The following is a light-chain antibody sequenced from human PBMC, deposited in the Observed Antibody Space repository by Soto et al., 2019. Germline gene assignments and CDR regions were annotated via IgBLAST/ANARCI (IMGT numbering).Light chain of an antibody. CDR2: GAS. J-gene: IGKJ2*01. CDR3: QQYSDWPPYT. V-gene: IGKV3-15*01. CDR1: QSVRSN. Sequence: EIVMKQSPATLSVSPGERATLSCRASQSVRSNLAWYQQKPGQAPRLLIYGASTRATGIPTRFSGSGSGSEFTLTISSLQSEDFAVYHCQQYSDWPPYTFGQGTKVEIK.